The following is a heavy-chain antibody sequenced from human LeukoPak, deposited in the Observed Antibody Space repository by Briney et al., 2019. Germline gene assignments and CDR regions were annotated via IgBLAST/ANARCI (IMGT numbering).Heavy chain of an antibody. Sequence: ASVKVSCKASGYIFTGYYMHWVRQAPGQGLEWMGWINPNRGGTNYAQKFQGRVTMTRDTSINTVYMELSRLSSDDTAIYYCVSLGATTIYYYGMDVWGQGTTVTVSS. CDR3: VSLGATTIYYYGMDV. V-gene: IGHV1-2*02. J-gene: IGHJ6*02. CDR1: GYIFTGYY. CDR2: INPNRGGT. D-gene: IGHD1-26*01.